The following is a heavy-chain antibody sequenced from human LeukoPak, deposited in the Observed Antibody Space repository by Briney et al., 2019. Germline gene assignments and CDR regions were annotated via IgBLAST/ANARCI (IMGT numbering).Heavy chain of an antibody. CDR1: GFTFSSYW. V-gene: IGHV3-7*01. CDR3: ARDKADYDYVWGSYRYTNYYYYYYMDV. D-gene: IGHD3-16*02. Sequence: GGSLRLSCAASGFTFSSYWMSWVRQAPGKGLEWVANIKQDGSEKYYVDSVKGRFTISRDNAKNSLYLQMNSLRAEDTAVYYCARDKADYDYVWGSYRYTNYYYYYYMDVWGKGTTVTISS. J-gene: IGHJ6*03. CDR2: IKQDGSEK.